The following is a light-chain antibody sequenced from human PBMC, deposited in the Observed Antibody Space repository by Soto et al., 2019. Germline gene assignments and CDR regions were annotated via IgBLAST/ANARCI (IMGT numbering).Light chain of an antibody. CDR2: SF. J-gene: IGKJ3*01. CDR3: HHYGTSAL. CDR1: QSVSDMY. V-gene: IGKV3-20*01. Sequence: EIVLTQSPGTLSLSPGERATLSCRASQSVSDMYLDWYQQKPGQATRLLIHSFNRSTCLPYRFSGSGSGTDFTLTISRLEPEDIRVYYCHHYGTSALFGPGTKVEIK.